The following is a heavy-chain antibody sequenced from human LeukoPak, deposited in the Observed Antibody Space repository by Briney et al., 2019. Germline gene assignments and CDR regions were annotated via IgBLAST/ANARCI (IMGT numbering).Heavy chain of an antibody. D-gene: IGHD2-2*01. CDR2: MHYSGST. V-gene: IGHV4-39*01. J-gene: IGHJ4*02. CDR3: ARRVSSTSWFDY. CDR1: GGSISSSSYY. Sequence: NPSETLSLTCTVSGGSISSSSYYWVWIRQPPGKGLEWIGNMHYSGSTYYNPSLKSRVAISVDTSKNQFSLKLSSVTAADTAVYYCARRVSSTSWFDYWGQGTLVTVSS.